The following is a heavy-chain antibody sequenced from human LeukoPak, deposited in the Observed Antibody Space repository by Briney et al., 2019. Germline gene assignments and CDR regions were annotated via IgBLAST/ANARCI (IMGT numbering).Heavy chain of an antibody. D-gene: IGHD3-16*01. CDR2: IYHSGST. CDR3: AREMITFGGVIPSPRSVFFQH. J-gene: IGHJ1*01. V-gene: IGHV4-38-2*02. CDR1: GYSISSGYY. Sequence: PSETLSLTCTVSGYSISSGYYWGWIRQPPGKGLEWIGSIYHSGSTYYNPSLKSRVTISVDTSKNQFSLKLSSVTAADTAVYYCAREMITFGGVIPSPRSVFFQHWGQGTLVTVSS.